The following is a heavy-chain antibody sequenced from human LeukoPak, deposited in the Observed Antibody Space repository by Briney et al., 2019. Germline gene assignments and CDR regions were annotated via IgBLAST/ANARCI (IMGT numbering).Heavy chain of an antibody. J-gene: IGHJ5*02. Sequence: SETLSLTCAVSGGSISSSNWWSWVRQPPGKGLEWIGEIYHSGSTNYNPSLKSRVTISVDKSKNQLSLKLSSVTAADTAVYYCAREPSLWFGLRNWFDPWGQGTLVTVSS. V-gene: IGHV4-4*02. D-gene: IGHD3-10*01. CDR2: IYHSGST. CDR3: AREPSLWFGLRNWFDP. CDR1: GGSISSSNW.